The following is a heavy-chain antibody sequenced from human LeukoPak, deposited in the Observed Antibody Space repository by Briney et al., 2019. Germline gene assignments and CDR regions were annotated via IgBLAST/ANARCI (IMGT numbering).Heavy chain of an antibody. CDR1: GGSISSSSYY. CDR2: IYYSGST. J-gene: IGHJ4*02. CDR3: ARDQFFDILTGYLGY. Sequence: SETLSLTCTVSGGSISSSSYYWGWIRQPPGKGLEGIGSIYYSGSTYYNPSLKSRVTISVDTSKNQFSLKLSSVTAADTAVYYCARDQFFDILTGYLGYWGQGTLVTVSS. V-gene: IGHV4-39*07. D-gene: IGHD3-9*01.